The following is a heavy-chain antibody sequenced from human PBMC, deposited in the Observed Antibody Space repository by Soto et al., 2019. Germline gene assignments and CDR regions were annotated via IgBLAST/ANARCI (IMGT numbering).Heavy chain of an antibody. Sequence: GASVKVSCKASGYTFTSYVISWLLQAPLQVLDWMGCISSYNGNTNYAQKLHGRVTMTTDTSTSTAYMELRSLRSDDTAVYYCARDRTLYQYSSSWYPFGDYYGMDVWGQGTTVTVSS. CDR2: ISSYNGNT. D-gene: IGHD6-13*01. V-gene: IGHV1-18*04. CDR3: ARDRTLYQYSSSWYPFGDYYGMDV. CDR1: GYTFTSYV. J-gene: IGHJ6*02.